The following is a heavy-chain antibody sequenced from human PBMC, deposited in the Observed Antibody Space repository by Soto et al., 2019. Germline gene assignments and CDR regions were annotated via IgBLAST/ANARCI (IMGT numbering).Heavy chain of an antibody. V-gene: IGHV3-30*04. J-gene: IGHJ4*02. CDR2: ISYDGRNK. Sequence: QVQLVESGGGVVQPGRSLRLSCADSGLTFSSYAMHWVRQAPGKGLEWVAVISYDGRNKYYADSVKGRFKISRDNSKNTLYLQMNSLRAEDTAVYYCARADWLPINWGQGTLVTVSS. D-gene: IGHD3-9*01. CDR3: ARADWLPIN. CDR1: GLTFSSYA.